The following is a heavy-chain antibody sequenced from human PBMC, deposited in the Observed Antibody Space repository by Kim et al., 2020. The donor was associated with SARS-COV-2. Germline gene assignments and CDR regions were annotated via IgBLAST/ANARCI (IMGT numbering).Heavy chain of an antibody. CDR3: AREAAVAGPVFDY. Sequence: YAQKFQDRSTLPADESTGAAYMELSGLRSEDRAVYYCAREAAVAGPVFDYWGQGTLVTVSS. J-gene: IGHJ4*02. D-gene: IGHD6-19*01. V-gene: IGHV1-69*01.